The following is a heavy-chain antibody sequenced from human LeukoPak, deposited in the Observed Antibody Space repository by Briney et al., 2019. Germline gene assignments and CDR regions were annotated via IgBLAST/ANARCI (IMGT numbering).Heavy chain of an antibody. CDR3: AGRNLGQYCSSTSCYAYYYYYGMDV. V-gene: IGHV3-48*01. D-gene: IGHD2-2*01. J-gene: IGHJ6*02. CDR2: ISSSSSTI. Sequence: GGSLRLSCAASGFTFSSYSMNWVRQAPGKGLEWVSYISSSSSTIYYADSVKGRFTISRDNAKNSLYLQMNSQRAEDTAVYYCAGRNLGQYCSSTSCYAYYYYYGMDVWGQGTTVTVSS. CDR1: GFTFSSYS.